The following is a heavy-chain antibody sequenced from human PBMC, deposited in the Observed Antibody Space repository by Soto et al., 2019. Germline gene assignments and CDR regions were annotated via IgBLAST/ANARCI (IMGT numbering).Heavy chain of an antibody. CDR1: GFTFSSYG. Sequence: QVQLVESGGGVVQPGRSLRLSCAASGFTFSSYGMHWVRQAPGKGLEWVAVIWYDGSNKYYADSVKGRFTISRDNSKNTLDLQMNSLRAEDTAVYYCARGRDGYNLVGAFDIWGQGTMVTVSS. V-gene: IGHV3-33*01. D-gene: IGHD5-12*01. CDR2: IWYDGSNK. J-gene: IGHJ3*02. CDR3: ARGRDGYNLVGAFDI.